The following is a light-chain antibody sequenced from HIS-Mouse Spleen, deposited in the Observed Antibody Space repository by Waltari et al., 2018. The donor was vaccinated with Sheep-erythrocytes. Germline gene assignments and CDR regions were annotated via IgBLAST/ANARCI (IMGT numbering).Light chain of an antibody. Sequence: QSALTQPASVSGSPGQSITISCTGTSSDVGGYNYVSWYQQHPGKAPKLMIYEVSNRHSGVSNRLSGSKSGNTACLTISGLQAEDEADYYCSSYTSSSTQVFGGGTKLTVL. CDR1: SSDVGGYNY. CDR2: EVS. CDR3: SSYTSSSTQV. J-gene: IGLJ2*01. V-gene: IGLV2-14*01.